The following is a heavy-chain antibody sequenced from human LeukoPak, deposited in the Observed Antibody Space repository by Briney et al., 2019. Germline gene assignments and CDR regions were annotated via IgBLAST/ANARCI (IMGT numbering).Heavy chain of an antibody. D-gene: IGHD3-10*01. CDR2: ISSSSSYI. J-gene: IGHJ5*02. CDR3: AREDYGSGSYYNAGKGFDP. V-gene: IGHV3-21*01. Sequence: GGSLRLSCAASGFTFSSYSMNWVRQAPGKGLEWVSSISSSSSYIYYADSVKGRFTISRDNSKNTLYLQMNSLRAEDTAVYYCAREDYGSGSYYNAGKGFDPWGQGTLVTVSS. CDR1: GFTFSSYS.